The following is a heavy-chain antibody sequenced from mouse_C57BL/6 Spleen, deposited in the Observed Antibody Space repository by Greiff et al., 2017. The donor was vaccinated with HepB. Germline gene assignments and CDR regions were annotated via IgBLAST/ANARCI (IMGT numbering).Heavy chain of an antibody. CDR2: IYPRSGNT. J-gene: IGHJ2*01. CDR1: GYTFTSYG. CDR3: LFITTVVATPYYFDY. Sequence: VKLMESGAELARPGASVKLSCKASGYTFTSYGISWVKQRTGQGLEWIGEIYPRSGNTYYNEKFKGKATLTADKSSSTAYMELRSLTSEDSAVYFCLFITTVVATPYYFDYWGQGTTLTVSS. D-gene: IGHD1-1*01. V-gene: IGHV1-81*01.